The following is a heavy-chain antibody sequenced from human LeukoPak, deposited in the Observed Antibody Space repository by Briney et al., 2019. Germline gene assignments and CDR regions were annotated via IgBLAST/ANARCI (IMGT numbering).Heavy chain of an antibody. D-gene: IGHD4-23*01. CDR2: IIPIFGTA. Sequence: GASVKVSCKDSGGTFSSYAISWVRQAPGQGLEWMGGIIPIFGTANYAQKFQGRVTITADESTSTAYMELSSLRSEDTAVYYCARGPDYGGNSLWGQGTLVTVSS. V-gene: IGHV1-69*13. J-gene: IGHJ4*02. CDR1: GGTFSSYA. CDR3: ARGPDYGGNSL.